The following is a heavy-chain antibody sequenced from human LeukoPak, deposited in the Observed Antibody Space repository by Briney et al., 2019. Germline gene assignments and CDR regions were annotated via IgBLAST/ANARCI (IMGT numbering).Heavy chain of an antibody. V-gene: IGHV4-34*01. J-gene: IGHJ6*02. CDR2: INHSGST. CDR3: ASRKDYYYYYGMDV. CDR1: GGSFSGYY. Sequence: SETLSLTCAVYGGSFSGYYWSWIRQPPGKGPEWIGEINHSGSTNYNPSLKSRVTISVDTSKNQFSLKLSSVTAADTAVYYCASRKDYYYYYGMDVWGQGTTVTVSS.